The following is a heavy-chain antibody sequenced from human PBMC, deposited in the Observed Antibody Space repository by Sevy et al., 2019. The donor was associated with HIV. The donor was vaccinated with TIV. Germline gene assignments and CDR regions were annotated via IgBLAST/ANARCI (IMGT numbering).Heavy chain of an antibody. CDR3: AKGMDFGAVIPELFDY. D-gene: IGHD3-3*01. V-gene: IGHV3-23*01. Sequence: GGSLRLSCAASGFTFSSYAMSWVRQAPGKGLEWVSAISGSGGSTYYADSVKGRFTISRDNSKNTLYLQMNSLRAEDTAVYYCAKGMDFGAVIPELFDYWGQGTLVTVSS. CDR2: ISGSGGST. J-gene: IGHJ4*02. CDR1: GFTFSSYA.